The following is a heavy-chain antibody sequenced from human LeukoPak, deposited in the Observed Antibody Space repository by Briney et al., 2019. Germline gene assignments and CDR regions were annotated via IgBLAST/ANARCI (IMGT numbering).Heavy chain of an antibody. CDR3: ARGVLVGATPDPLYYYYYYMDV. V-gene: IGHV1-2*02. CDR2: INPNSGGT. Sequence: GASVKVSCRASGYTFTGYYMHWVRQAPGQGLEWMGWINPNSGGTNYAQKFQGRVTMTRDTSISTAYMELSRLRSDDTAVYYCARGVLVGATPDPLYYYYYYMDVWGKGTTVTVSS. J-gene: IGHJ6*03. CDR1: GYTFTGYY. D-gene: IGHD1-26*01.